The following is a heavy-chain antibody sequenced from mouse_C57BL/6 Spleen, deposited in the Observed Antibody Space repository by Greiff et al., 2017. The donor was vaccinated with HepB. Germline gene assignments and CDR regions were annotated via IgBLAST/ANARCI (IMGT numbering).Heavy chain of an antibody. V-gene: IGHV5-6*02. Sequence: DVMLVESGGDLVKPGGSLKLSCAASGFTFSSYGMSWVRQTPDKRLEWVATISSGGSYTYYPDSVKGRFTISRDNAKNTLYLQMSSLKSEDTAMYYCARQMVTTGYYFDYWGQGTTLTVSS. CDR2: ISSGGSYT. CDR1: GFTFSSYG. D-gene: IGHD2-2*01. CDR3: ARQMVTTGYYFDY. J-gene: IGHJ2*01.